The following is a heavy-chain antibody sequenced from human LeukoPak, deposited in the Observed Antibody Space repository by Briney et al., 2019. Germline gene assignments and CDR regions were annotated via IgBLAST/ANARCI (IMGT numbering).Heavy chain of an antibody. D-gene: IGHD3-16*02. CDR1: GYTFTGCY. J-gene: IGHJ4*02. V-gene: IGHV1-2*02. CDR2: ISRNSGGT. CDR3: ARADLSPTYDYVWGSYRYRYFDY. Sequence: ASVKVSCKASGYTFTGCYMHWVRQAPGQGLEWMGWISRNSGGTNYAQKFQGRVTMTRDTSISTVYMELSRLRSDDTAVYYCARADLSPTYDYVWGSYRYRYFDYWGQGTLVTVSS.